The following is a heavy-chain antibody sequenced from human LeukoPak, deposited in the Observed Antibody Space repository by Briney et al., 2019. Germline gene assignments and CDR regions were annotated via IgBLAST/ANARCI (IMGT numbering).Heavy chain of an antibody. V-gene: IGHV1-69*13. J-gene: IGHJ4*02. Sequence: ASVKVSCKASGGTFSTYAISWVRQAPGQGLEWMGGIFPIFGTANYAQKFQGRVTITADESTSTAYMELSSLRSEDTAVYYCARDGREYYYDSSGFYYWGQGTLVTVSS. D-gene: IGHD3-22*01. CDR1: GGTFSTYA. CDR2: IFPIFGTA. CDR3: ARDGREYYYDSSGFYY.